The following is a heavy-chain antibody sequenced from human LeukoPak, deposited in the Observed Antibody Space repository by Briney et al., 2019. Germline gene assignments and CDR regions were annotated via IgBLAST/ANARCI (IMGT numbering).Heavy chain of an antibody. CDR2: INTYNGNT. J-gene: IGHJ5*02. CDR1: GYTFTNYG. V-gene: IGHV1-18*04. CDR3: ARNSPRDVAGRQFLPGVLSLLSQCDNCFEP. Sequence: GALVKVSCKAAGYTFTNYGISCVRQAPGQGLEWMGWINTYNGNTNYAQKFQGRVTMTTDTSTSTAYMELRSLRSDDTAVYYCARNSPRDVAGRQFLPGVLSLLSQCDNCFEPWGQGTLVSVSS. D-gene: IGHD7-27*01.